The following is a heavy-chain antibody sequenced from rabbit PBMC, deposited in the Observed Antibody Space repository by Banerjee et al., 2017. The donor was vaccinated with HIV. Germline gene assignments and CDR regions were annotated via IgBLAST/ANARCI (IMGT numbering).Heavy chain of an antibody. D-gene: IGHD4-1*01. CDR3: ARDLAGVIGWNFGL. J-gene: IGHJ6*01. Sequence: QSLEESGGDLVKPGASLTLTCTASGFSLNIYEMCWVRQAPGKGLEWIACIYAGSSGNTFYASWAKGRFTISKSSSTTVTLQMTSLTAADTATYFCARDLAGVIGWNFGLWGPGTLVTVS. CDR1: GFSLNIYE. CDR2: IYAGSSGNT. V-gene: IGHV1S40*01.